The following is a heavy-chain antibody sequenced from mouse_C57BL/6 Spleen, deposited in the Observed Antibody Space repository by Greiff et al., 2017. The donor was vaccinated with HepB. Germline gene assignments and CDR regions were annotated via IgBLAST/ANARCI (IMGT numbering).Heavy chain of an antibody. CDR2: ISSGSSTI. D-gene: IGHD1-1*01. V-gene: IGHV5-17*01. J-gene: IGHJ4*01. Sequence: EVKVVESGGGLVKPGGSLKLSCAASGFTFSDYGMHWVRQAPEKGLEWVAYISSGSSTIYNADTVKGRFTISRDNAKNTLFLQMTSLRSEDTAMYYCARTITITTVVATREYAMDYWGQGTSVTVSS. CDR1: GFTFSDYG. CDR3: ARTITITTVVATREYAMDY.